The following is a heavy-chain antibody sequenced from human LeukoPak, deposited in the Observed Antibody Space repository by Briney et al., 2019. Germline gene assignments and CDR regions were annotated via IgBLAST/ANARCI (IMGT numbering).Heavy chain of an antibody. V-gene: IGHV1-46*01. CDR3: ARVSSYGEGDY. J-gene: IGHJ4*02. Sequence: ASVKVSCKASGYTFTSYYMHWVRQAPGQGLEWMGIINPSGGSTSYAQKFQGRVTMTRAMSTSTVYMELSSLRSGDTAVYYCARVSSYGEGDYWGQGTLVTVSS. CDR2: INPSGGST. CDR1: GYTFTSYY. D-gene: IGHD3-16*01.